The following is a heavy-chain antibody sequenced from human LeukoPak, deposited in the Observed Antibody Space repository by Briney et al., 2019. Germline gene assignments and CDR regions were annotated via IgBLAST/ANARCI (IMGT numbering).Heavy chain of an antibody. CDR1: GGTFSSYA. Sequence: SVNVSCKASGGTFSSYAISWVRQAPGQGLEWMGGIIPIFGTANYAQKFQGRVTITADKSTSTAYMELSSLRSEDTAVYYCARGRYSSSWYYFDYWGQGTLVTVSS. CDR2: IIPIFGTA. CDR3: ARGRYSSSWYYFDY. D-gene: IGHD6-13*01. V-gene: IGHV1-69*06. J-gene: IGHJ4*02.